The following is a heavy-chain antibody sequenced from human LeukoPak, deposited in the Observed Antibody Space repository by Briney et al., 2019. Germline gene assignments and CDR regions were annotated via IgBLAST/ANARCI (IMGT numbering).Heavy chain of an antibody. D-gene: IGHD1-1*01. CDR2: ISSSGSTI. CDR3: ARAGTYYYYHMDV. CDR1: GFTFSDFY. J-gene: IGHJ6*03. Sequence: PGGSLRLSCAASGFTFSDFYMSWIRQAPGKGLEWVSYISSSGSTIYYADSVKGRFTISRDNAKNSLYLQMNSLRAEDTAVYYCARAGTYYYYHMDVWGKGTTVTVSS. V-gene: IGHV3-11*04.